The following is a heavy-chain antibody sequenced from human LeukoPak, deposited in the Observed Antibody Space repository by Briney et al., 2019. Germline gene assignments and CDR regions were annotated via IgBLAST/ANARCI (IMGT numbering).Heavy chain of an antibody. D-gene: IGHD2-15*01. Sequence: SETLSLTCNVSGASVSSGSYYWSWIRQPPGKGLEWIGEINHSGSTNYNPSLKSRVTISIDTSKNQFSLKLSSVTAADTAVYYCARGRQDIVVVVAANSNRFDPWGQGTLVTVSS. CDR3: ARGRQDIVVVVAANSNRFDP. CDR2: INHSGST. V-gene: IGHV4-39*07. CDR1: GASVSSGSYY. J-gene: IGHJ5*02.